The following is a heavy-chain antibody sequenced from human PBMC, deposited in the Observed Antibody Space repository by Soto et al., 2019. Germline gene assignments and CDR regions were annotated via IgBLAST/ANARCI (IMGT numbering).Heavy chain of an antibody. CDR2: ITWDGGST. D-gene: IGHD2-21*02. V-gene: IGHV3-43*01. CDR3: AAERGRVTYY. Sequence: EVQLVESGGLVVQPGGSLRLSCSASGFTFDDYAMHWVRQTPGKGLEWVSLITWDGGSTFYANSVRGRFTISGDNNKNPLYLQLSSLKSDDSALYYCAAERGRVTYYWGQGTLVIVSS. CDR1: GFTFDDYA. J-gene: IGHJ4*02.